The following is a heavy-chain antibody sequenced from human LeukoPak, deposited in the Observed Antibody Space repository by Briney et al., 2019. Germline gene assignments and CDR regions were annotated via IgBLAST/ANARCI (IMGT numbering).Heavy chain of an antibody. CDR1: GYSISSGYY. J-gene: IGHJ5*02. D-gene: IGHD3-10*01. Sequence: SETLSLTCTVSGYSISSGYYWGWIRQPPGNGLEWIVSIYHSGSTYYNPSLKGRVTISVDTSKNQFSLKLSSVTAADTAVYYCARGLYVLLWFGEFTPPNWFDPWGQGTLVTVSS. V-gene: IGHV4-38-2*02. CDR2: IYHSGST. CDR3: ARGLYVLLWFGEFTPPNWFDP.